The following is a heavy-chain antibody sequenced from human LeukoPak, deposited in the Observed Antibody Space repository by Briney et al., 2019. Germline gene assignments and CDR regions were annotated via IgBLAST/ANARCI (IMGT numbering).Heavy chain of an antibody. CDR2: IYHTGST. CDR3: ARSEGSGSYYFLGY. Sequence: SETLSLTCAVSGGSIGSTNWWSWVRQPPGKGLEWIGEIYHTGSTNHNPSLKSRVTMSVDKSKNQFSLKLSSVTAADTAVYYCARSEGSGSYYFLGYWGQGTLVTVSS. J-gene: IGHJ4*02. D-gene: IGHD3-10*01. V-gene: IGHV4-4*02. CDR1: GGSIGSTNW.